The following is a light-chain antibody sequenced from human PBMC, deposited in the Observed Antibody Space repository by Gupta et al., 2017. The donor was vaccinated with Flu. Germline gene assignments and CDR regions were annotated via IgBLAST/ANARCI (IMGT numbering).Light chain of an antibody. Sequence: DIMMTKPPSSLSASVGDRVTITCRASQIIGSYLNWYQQKPGKAPKLLIYAASSLQSGVPSRCSGSGSGTEFTLNISILQPEDFATYFLQQSYSTPFTFGQGTKVEIK. CDR2: AAS. J-gene: IGKJ1*01. CDR3: QQSYSTPFT. V-gene: IGKV1-39*01. CDR1: QIIGSY.